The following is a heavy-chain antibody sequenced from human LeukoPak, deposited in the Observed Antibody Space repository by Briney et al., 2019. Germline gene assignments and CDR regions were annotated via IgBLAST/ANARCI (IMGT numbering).Heavy chain of an antibody. CDR1: GGSISSSTYY. V-gene: IGHV4-39*02. J-gene: IGHJ6*03. CDR3: XXDXXDYSNYVWGYYYYMDV. Sequence: SETLSLTCTVSGGSISSSTYYWAWIRQPPGKGLEWIGSIYYSGSAYYNPSLKSLVTISVDTSNNHFSLKLTSVTAADTAVYFXXXDXXDYSNYVWGYYYYMDVWGKGTTVTVSS. D-gene: IGHD4-11*01. CDR2: IYYSGSA.